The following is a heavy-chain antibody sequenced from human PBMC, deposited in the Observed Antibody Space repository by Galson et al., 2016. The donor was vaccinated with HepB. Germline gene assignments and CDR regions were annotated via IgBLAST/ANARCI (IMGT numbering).Heavy chain of an antibody. V-gene: IGHV5-51*01. Sequence: SGAEVKKPGESLKISCKGYGYTFDNSWIAWVRQMPGKGLEWMGIIYPGDSHTRYSPSFQGQVTISADNSISTAFLQWGSLKASDTAMYFCARLVGYCSSASCSTYYYYGMDVWGQGTTVTVSS. CDR1: GYTFDNSW. CDR2: IYPGDSHT. D-gene: IGHD2-2*02. J-gene: IGHJ6*02. CDR3: ARLVGYCSSASCSTYYYYGMDV.